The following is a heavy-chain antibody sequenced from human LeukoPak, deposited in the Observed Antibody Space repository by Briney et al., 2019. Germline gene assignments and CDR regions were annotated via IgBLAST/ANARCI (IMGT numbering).Heavy chain of an antibody. CDR1: GFTFSSYN. J-gene: IGHJ4*02. CDR3: AREGDSSSWYDY. D-gene: IGHD6-13*01. V-gene: IGHV3-21*01. Sequence: GGSLRLSCAASGFTFSSYNMNWVRQAPGKGLEWVSSISSSSSYIYYADSVKGRFTISRDNAKNSLYLQMNSLRAEDTAVYYCAREGDSSSWYDYWGQGTLVTVSS. CDR2: ISSSSSYI.